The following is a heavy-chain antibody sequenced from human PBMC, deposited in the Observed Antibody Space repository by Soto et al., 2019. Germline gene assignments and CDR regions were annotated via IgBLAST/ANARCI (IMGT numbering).Heavy chain of an antibody. CDR3: ARDFTYYYASPESFDF. J-gene: IGHJ4*02. Sequence: GSLRLSCAASGFTFSSYSMNWVRQAPGKGLEWISYISSSGHTIYYRDSVKGRFTISRDNGKNSLYLQLDSLRVEDTAVYYCARDFTYYYASPESFDFWGQGP. CDR2: ISSSGHTI. D-gene: IGHD3-10*01. V-gene: IGHV3-48*01. CDR1: GFTFSSYS.